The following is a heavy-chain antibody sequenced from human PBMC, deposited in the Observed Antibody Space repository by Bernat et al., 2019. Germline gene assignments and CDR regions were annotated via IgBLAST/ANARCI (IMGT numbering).Heavy chain of an antibody. D-gene: IGHD2-15*01. CDR2: ISSSGSAI. CDR3: AREGSFDDFDY. J-gene: IGHJ4*02. V-gene: IGHV3-48*03. Sequence: EVQLVESGGGLVQPGGSLRLSCAASGFTFSSYELNWVRQAPGKGLEWISYISSSGSAIYYADSVKGRFTISRDNAKNSLYLQMNNLRAVDTAVYYCAREGSFDDFDYWGQGTLVTVSS. CDR1: GFTFSSYE.